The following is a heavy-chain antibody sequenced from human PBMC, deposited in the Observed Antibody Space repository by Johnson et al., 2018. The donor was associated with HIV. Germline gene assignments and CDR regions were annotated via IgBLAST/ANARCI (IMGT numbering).Heavy chain of an antibody. J-gene: IGHJ3*02. D-gene: IGHD3-22*01. V-gene: IGHV3-11*04. CDR1: GFSFSDYF. CDR2: ISSSGTTI. Sequence: QVQLVESGGGLVKPGGSLRLSCAASGFSFSDYFMSWIRQAPGKGLECISYISSSGTTIYYTDSVKGRFTISRDNAKNTLYLQMNSLRAEDTAVYYCARDAGGGRIVVDYDAFDIWGQGTMVTVSS. CDR3: ARDAGGGRIVVDYDAFDI.